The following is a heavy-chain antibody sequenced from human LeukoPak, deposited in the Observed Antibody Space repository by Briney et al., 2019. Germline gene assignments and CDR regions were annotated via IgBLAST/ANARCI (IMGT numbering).Heavy chain of an antibody. D-gene: IGHD6-19*01. Sequence: PSETLPLTCTVSGGSISSSSYYWGWIRQPPGKGLEWIGSIYYSGSTYYNPSLKSRVTISVDTSKNQFSLKLSSVTAADTAVYYCARQKGYSSGWYFDYWGQGTLVTVSS. V-gene: IGHV4-39*01. J-gene: IGHJ4*02. CDR2: IYYSGST. CDR1: GGSISSSSYY. CDR3: ARQKGYSSGWYFDY.